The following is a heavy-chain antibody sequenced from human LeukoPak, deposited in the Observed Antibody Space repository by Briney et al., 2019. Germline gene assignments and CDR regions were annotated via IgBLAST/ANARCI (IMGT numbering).Heavy chain of an antibody. V-gene: IGHV4-34*01. CDR2: INHSGST. CDR3: AREMEDDY. D-gene: IGHD2-8*01. CDR1: GGSFSGYY. J-gene: IGHJ4*02. Sequence: SETLSLTCAVYGGSFSGYYWSWIRQPPGKGLEWIGEINHSGSTNYNPSLKSRVTISIDTSKNQFSLKLSSVTAADTAVYYCAREMEDDYWGQGTLVTVSS.